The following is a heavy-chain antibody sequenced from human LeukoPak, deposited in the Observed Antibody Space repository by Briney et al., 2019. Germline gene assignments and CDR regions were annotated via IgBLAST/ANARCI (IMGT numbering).Heavy chain of an antibody. V-gene: IGHV1-18*01. Sequence: ASVKVSCKASGYTFTSYGISWVRQAPGQGLEWMGWISAYNGNTNYAQKLQGRVTMTTDTSTSTAYMELRSLRSDDTAVYYCARDDPFIVVVPAAKGDYYYYGMDVWGQGTTVTVSS. J-gene: IGHJ6*02. CDR2: ISAYNGNT. CDR3: ARDDPFIVVVPAAKGDYYYYGMDV. D-gene: IGHD2-2*01. CDR1: GYTFTSYG.